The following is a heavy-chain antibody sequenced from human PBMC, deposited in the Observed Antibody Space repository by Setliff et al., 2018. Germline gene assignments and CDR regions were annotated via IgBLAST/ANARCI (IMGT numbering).Heavy chain of an antibody. CDR2: INVGGTNT. CDR1: GFTFSSFA. Sequence: GSLRLSCAASGFTFSSFAMSWVRQAPGKRLEWVSIINVGGTNTYYRDSVKGRFTISRDNSKSTLYLQMNSLRAEDTAIYYCAKSPHDFWSGRVFFDYWGQGMLVTVSS. CDR3: AKSPHDFWSGRVFFDY. V-gene: IGHV3-23*01. D-gene: IGHD3-3*01. J-gene: IGHJ4*01.